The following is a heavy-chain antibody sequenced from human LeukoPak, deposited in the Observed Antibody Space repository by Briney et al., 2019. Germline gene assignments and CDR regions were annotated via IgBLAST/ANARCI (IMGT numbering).Heavy chain of an antibody. V-gene: IGHV4-39*01. CDR1: GGSISSSSYY. D-gene: IGHD5-24*01. CDR3: ARGRQRRIDY. CDR2: IYYSGST. Sequence: PSETLSLTCTVSGGSISSSSYYWGWIRQPPGKGLEWIGSIYYSGSTYYNPSLKSRDTISVDTSKNQFSLKLSSVTAADTAVYYCARGRQRRIDYWGQGTLVTVSS. J-gene: IGHJ4*02.